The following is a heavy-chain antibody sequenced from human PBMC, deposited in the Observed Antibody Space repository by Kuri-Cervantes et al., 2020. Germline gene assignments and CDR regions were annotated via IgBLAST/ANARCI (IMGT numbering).Heavy chain of an antibody. CDR2: IYYSGST. Sequence: SETLSLTCTVSGGSISSYYWSWIRQPPGKGLEWIGYIYYSGSTNYNPSLKSRVTISVDTSENQFSLKLSSVTAADTAVYYCARQKQQLVWNYFDYWGQGTLVTVSS. D-gene: IGHD6-13*01. V-gene: IGHV4-59*08. CDR3: ARQKQQLVWNYFDY. CDR1: GGSISSYY. J-gene: IGHJ4*02.